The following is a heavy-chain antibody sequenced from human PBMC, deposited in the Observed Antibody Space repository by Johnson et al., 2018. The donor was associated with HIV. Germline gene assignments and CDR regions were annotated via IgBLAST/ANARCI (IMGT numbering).Heavy chain of an antibody. D-gene: IGHD4-23*01. CDR3: ARGRYGRMTTVAAAAFDI. CDR1: GFTFSSYW. V-gene: IGHV3-7*04. J-gene: IGHJ3*02. CDR2: IKQDGSNK. Sequence: VQLVESGGGVVQPGRSLRLSCAASGFTFSSYWMSWVRQAPGKGLEWVANIKQDGSNKYYAASVKGRITISRDHAKNTLYLQMNSRRAEDTAVYYCARGRYGRMTTVAAAAFDIWGQGTMVTVSS.